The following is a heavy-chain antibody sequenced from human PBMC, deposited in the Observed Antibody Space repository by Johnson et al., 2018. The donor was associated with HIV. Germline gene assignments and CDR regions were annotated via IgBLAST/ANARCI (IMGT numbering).Heavy chain of an antibody. D-gene: IGHD1-7*01. V-gene: IGHV3-30*18. Sequence: QVQLVESGGGVVQPGRSLRLSCAASGFTFSSYAMHWVRQAPGKGLEWVAVISYDGSNKYYADSVTGRFTISRDNSKNTLYLQMNSLRAEDTAVYYCAKLFPLRSGTIGAFDIWGQGTMVTVSS. J-gene: IGHJ3*02. CDR2: ISYDGSNK. CDR3: AKLFPLRSGTIGAFDI. CDR1: GFTFSSYA.